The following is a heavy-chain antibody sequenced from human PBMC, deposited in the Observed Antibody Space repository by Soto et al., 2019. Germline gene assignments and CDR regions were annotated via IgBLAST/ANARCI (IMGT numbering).Heavy chain of an antibody. J-gene: IGHJ4*02. V-gene: IGHV4-34*01. Sequence: SETLSLTCAVYGGSFSGYYWSWIRQPPGKGLEWIGEINHSGSTNYNPSLKSRVTISVDTSKNQFSLKLSSVTAADTAVYYCARFRKAGSGYYGNGIDYWGQGTLVTVSS. D-gene: IGHD3-3*01. CDR1: GGSFSGYY. CDR2: INHSGST. CDR3: ARFRKAGSGYYGNGIDY.